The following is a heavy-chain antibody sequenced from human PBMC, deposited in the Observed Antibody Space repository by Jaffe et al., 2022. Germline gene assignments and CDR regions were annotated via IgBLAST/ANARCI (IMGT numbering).Heavy chain of an antibody. CDR3: ARDLRDDYIWGSYRGKADY. CDR2: ISAYNGNT. D-gene: IGHD3-16*02. CDR1: GYTFTSYG. V-gene: IGHV1-18*01. Sequence: QVQLVQSGAEVKKPGASVKVSCKASGYTFTSYGISWVRQAPGQGLEWMGWISAYNGNTNYAQKLQGRVTMTTDTSTSTAYMELRSLRSDDTAVYYCARDLRDDYIWGSYRGKADYWGQGTLVTVSS. J-gene: IGHJ4*02.